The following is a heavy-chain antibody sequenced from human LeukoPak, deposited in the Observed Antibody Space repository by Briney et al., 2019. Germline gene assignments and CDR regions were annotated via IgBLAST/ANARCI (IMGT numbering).Heavy chain of an antibody. J-gene: IGHJ4*02. CDR1: GYTFTTYW. CDR3: VRHGLGSSWFDFDY. V-gene: IGHV5-51*01. CDR2: INPGDSDP. D-gene: IGHD6-13*01. Sequence: GESLKISCKGSGYTFTTYWIGWVRQMPGKGLEWMGIINPGDSDPRYSPSFQGQVTISADTSISTAYLQWSSLKASDSAMYYCVRHGLGSSWFDFDYWGQGTLVTVSS.